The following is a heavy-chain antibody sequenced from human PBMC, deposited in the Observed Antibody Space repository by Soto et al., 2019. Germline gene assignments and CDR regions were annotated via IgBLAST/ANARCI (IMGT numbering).Heavy chain of an antibody. Sequence: EQVLESGGGLVQPGGSLRLSCEASGFMFNHYAMAWVRQTPGKGLEWVSVISGSTGTTYYADSVKGRFTISRDNSKNTVYLHMNSLRVEDSALYSCAKVIVLGASTLEYWGPGTRVTVSS. CDR2: ISGSTGTT. CDR1: GFMFNHYA. D-gene: IGHD6-6*01. V-gene: IGHV3-23*01. CDR3: AKVIVLGASTLEY. J-gene: IGHJ4*02.